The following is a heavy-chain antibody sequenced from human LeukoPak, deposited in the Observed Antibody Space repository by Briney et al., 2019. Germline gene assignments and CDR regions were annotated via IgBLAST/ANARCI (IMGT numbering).Heavy chain of an antibody. V-gene: IGHV3-66*02. CDR1: GFTVSSNY. D-gene: IGHD5-24*01. CDR3: ARDTGGYNFFGSYFDY. CDR2: IYSGGST. J-gene: IGHJ4*02. Sequence: GGSLRLSCAASGFTVSSNYMSWVRQARGKGLEWVSVIYSGGSTYYADSVKGRFPISRDNSKNTLYLQMNSLRAEDTAVYYCARDTGGYNFFGSYFDYWGQGTLVTVSS.